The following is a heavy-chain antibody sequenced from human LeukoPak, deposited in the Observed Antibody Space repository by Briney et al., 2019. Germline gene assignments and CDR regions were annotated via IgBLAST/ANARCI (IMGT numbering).Heavy chain of an antibody. CDR2: INPNSGGT. D-gene: IGHD4-17*01. CDR3: ARDWATTVTTPDY. J-gene: IGHJ4*02. CDR1: GYTFTGYY. V-gene: IGHV1-2*02. Sequence: ASVKVSCKASGYTFTGYYMHWVRQAPGQGLEWMGWINPNSGGTNYAQKFQGRVTMTRDTSIGTAYMELSRLRSDDTAVYYCARDWATTVTTPDYWGQGTLVTASS.